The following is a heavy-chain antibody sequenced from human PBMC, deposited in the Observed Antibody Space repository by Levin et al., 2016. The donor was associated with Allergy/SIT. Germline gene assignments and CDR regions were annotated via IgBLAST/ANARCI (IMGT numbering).Heavy chain of an antibody. J-gene: IGHJ4*02. CDR1: GFSFSSYA. D-gene: IGHD3-3*01. CDR2: VSGSHDAT. CDR3: AKGNRNTIFGVAHPAVY. Sequence: GESLKISCAASGFSFSSYAMSWVRQAPGKGLEWVSGVSGSHDATYYADSVKGRFTISRDSSKNTLYLQMNSLRAEDTAVYYCAKGNRNTIFGVAHPAVYWGQGTLVTVSS. V-gene: IGHV3-23*01.